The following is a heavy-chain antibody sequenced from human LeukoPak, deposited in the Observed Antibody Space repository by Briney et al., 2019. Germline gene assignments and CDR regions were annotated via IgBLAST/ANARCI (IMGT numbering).Heavy chain of an antibody. V-gene: IGHV3-23*01. D-gene: IGHD1-26*01. J-gene: IGHJ4*02. CDR2: ISGSGIST. Sequence: GGSLRLSCAASGFTFSSYAMSWVRQAPGKGLEWVSDISGSGISTYYADSVKGRFTISRDNSKNTLYLQMNSLRAEDTAAYYCAKDQWSFSYFDYWGQGTLVTVSS. CDR1: GFTFSSYA. CDR3: AKDQWSFSYFDY.